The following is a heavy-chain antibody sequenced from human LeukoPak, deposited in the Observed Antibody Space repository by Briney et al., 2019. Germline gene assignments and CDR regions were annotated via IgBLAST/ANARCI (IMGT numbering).Heavy chain of an antibody. CDR1: GFTFSSYW. CDR3: AEGSNYGDSSF. CDR2: IKQDGSEK. D-gene: IGHD4-17*01. J-gene: IGHJ4*02. V-gene: IGHV3-7*01. Sequence: GGSLRLSCAASGFTFSSYWMSWVRQAPGRGLEWVANIKQDGSEKYYVDSVKGRFTISRDNAKKSLYLQMNSLRGEDTAIYYCAEGSNYGDSSFWGQGTLVTASS.